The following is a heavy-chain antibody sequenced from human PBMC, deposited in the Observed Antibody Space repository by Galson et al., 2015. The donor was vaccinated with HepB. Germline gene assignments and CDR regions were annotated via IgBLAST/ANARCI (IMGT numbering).Heavy chain of an antibody. CDR1: GFTFSSYW. Sequence: SLRLSCAASGFTFSSYWMHWVRQAPGKGLVWVSRINSDGSSTSYADSVKGRFTISRDNAKNTLYLQMNSLRAEDTAVYYCARVDSSGYYVNWFDPWAREPWSPSPQ. V-gene: IGHV3-74*01. D-gene: IGHD3-22*01. J-gene: IGHJ5*02. CDR3: ARVDSSGYYVNWFDP. CDR2: INSDGSST.